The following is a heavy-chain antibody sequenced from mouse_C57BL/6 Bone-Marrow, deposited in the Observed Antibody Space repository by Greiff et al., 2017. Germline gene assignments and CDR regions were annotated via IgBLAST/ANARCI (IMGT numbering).Heavy chain of an antibody. CDR3: ARWDYTTVVARAMDY. D-gene: IGHD1-1*01. CDR1: GYTFTSYW. J-gene: IGHJ4*01. Sequence: VQLQQPGAELVKPGASVKMSCKASGYTFTSYWITWVKPRPGQGLEWIGDIYPGSGSTNYNEKFKSKATLTVDTSSSTAYMQLSSLTAEDSAVYYCARWDYTTVVARAMDYGGQGTSVTVSS. V-gene: IGHV1-55*01. CDR2: IYPGSGST.